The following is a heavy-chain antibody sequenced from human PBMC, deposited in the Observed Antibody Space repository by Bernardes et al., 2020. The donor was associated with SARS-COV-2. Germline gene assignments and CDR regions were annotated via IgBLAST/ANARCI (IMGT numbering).Heavy chain of an antibody. D-gene: IGHD3-10*01. Sequence: SETLSLTCTVSGASISSNIYYWGWIRQPPGKVLEWIGSVFYNGTTYYNPSLKSRVAISVDTSKSQFSLKLSSVTAADTAVYYCARHVSGGRAVRDGGWFDPWGQGNLVTVYS. CDR2: VFYNGTT. CDR1: GASISSNIYY. CDR3: ARHVSGGRAVRDGGWFDP. V-gene: IGHV4-39*01. J-gene: IGHJ5*02.